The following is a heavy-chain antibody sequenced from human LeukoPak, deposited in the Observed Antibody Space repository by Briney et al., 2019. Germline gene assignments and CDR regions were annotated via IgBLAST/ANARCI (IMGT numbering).Heavy chain of an antibody. J-gene: IGHJ4*02. CDR3: AKDLGGSWYGDYFDY. D-gene: IGHD2-15*01. CDR1: GFTFSNYA. V-gene: IGHV3-23*01. CDR2: ISDSGDRT. Sequence: GGSLRLSCAASGFTFSNYAMSWVRQAPGKGLEWVSFISDSGDRTFYADSVKGRFTISRDNSKNTLYLQMNSLRAEDTALYFCAKDLGGSWYGDYFDYWGRGVLVTVSS.